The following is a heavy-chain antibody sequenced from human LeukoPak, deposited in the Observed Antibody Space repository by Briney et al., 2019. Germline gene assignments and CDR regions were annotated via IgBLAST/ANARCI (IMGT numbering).Heavy chain of an antibody. D-gene: IGHD3-22*01. Sequence: GGSLRLSCAPSGFTFSNYEMNWVRQAPGEWVGWGLYISTSGGSIFSADSVKGRFTFSRASAGNSLFLQMNSLRPGASAVDDCAREGALTIDHSGYPLDFWGQGTLVTVSS. V-gene: IGHV3-48*03. CDR3: AREGALTIDHSGYPLDF. J-gene: IGHJ4*02. CDR1: GFTFSNYE. CDR2: ISTSGGSI.